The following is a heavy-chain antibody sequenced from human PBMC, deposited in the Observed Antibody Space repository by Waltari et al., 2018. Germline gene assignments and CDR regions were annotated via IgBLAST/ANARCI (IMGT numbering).Heavy chain of an antibody. CDR3: ATAVKGIRELLNFFDY. CDR2: FVPEDGET. CDR1: GYTLTELS. J-gene: IGHJ4*02. Sequence: QVQLVQSGAEVKKPGASVKVSCKVSGYTLTELSMHWVRQAPGKGLEWMGGFVPEDGETIYAQKFQGRVTMTEDTSTDTAYMELSSLRSEDTAVYYCATAVKGIRELLNFFDYWGQGTLVTVSS. D-gene: IGHD3-10*01. V-gene: IGHV1-24*01.